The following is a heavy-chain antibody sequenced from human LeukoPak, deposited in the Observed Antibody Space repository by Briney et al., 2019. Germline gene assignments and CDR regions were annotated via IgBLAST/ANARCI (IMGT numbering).Heavy chain of an antibody. CDR1: GGSFSGYY. CDR2: INHSGST. D-gene: IGHD6-19*01. V-gene: IGHV4-34*01. J-gene: IGHJ4*02. Sequence: QPSETLSLTCAAYGGSFSGYYWSWIRQPPGKGLEWIGEINHSGSTNYNPSLKSRVTISVDTSKNQFSLKLSSVTAADTAVYYCARGRSALNYWGQGTLVTVSS. CDR3: ARGRSALNY.